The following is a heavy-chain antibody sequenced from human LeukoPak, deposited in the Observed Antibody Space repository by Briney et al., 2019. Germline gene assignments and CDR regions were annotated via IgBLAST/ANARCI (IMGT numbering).Heavy chain of an antibody. CDR3: ARLWVDSSSVDY. J-gene: IGHJ4*02. CDR1: GYTFTGYY. CDR2: INPNSGGT. V-gene: IGHV1-2*02. D-gene: IGHD6-13*01. Sequence: ASVKVSCKASGYTFTGYYMHWVRQAPGQGLEWMGWINPNSGGTNYAQKFQGRVTMTRDTSISTAYMELSRLRSDDTAVYYCARLWVDSSSVDYWGQGTLVTVSS.